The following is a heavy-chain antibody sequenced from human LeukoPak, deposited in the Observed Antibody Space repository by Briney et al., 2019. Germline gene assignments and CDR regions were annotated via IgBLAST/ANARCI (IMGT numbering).Heavy chain of an antibody. CDR1: GGSISSYY. V-gene: IGHV4-59*01. CDR3: ARDLGYSSGWSGTLDY. Sequence: MPSETLSLTCTVSGGSISSYYWSWIRQPPGKGLEWIGYIYYSGSTNYNPSLKSRVTISVDTSKNQFSLKLSSVTAADTAVYYCARDLGYSSGWSGTLDYWGQGTLVTVSS. J-gene: IGHJ4*02. CDR2: IYYSGST. D-gene: IGHD6-19*01.